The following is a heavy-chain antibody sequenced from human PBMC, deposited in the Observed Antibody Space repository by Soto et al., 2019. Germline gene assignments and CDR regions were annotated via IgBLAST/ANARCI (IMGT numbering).Heavy chain of an antibody. CDR2: VYSSGGT. J-gene: IGHJ5*02. Sequence: SETLSLSCTVSGASMSSYYWTWIRQPAGKGLEWIGRVYSSGGTHYSPSLKSRVIISLDTSKNQFSLRLLSVTDADTAVYFCERGQRFSEWFDPWGQGTLVTVSS. D-gene: IGHD3-3*01. CDR1: GASMSSYY. V-gene: IGHV4-4*07. CDR3: ERGQRFSEWFDP.